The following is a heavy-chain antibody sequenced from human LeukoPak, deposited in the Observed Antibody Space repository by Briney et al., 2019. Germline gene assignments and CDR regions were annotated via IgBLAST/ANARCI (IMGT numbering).Heavy chain of an antibody. Sequence: GGSLRLSCAASGFTFSTYIMNWVRQAPGKGLEWVSYISSSGSTIYYADSVKGRFTISRDNAKNSLYLQMNSPRAEDTAVYYCARTWFGELTAFDYWGQGTLVTVSS. CDR1: GFTFSTYI. J-gene: IGHJ4*02. V-gene: IGHV3-48*04. CDR2: ISSSGSTI. D-gene: IGHD3-10*01. CDR3: ARTWFGELTAFDY.